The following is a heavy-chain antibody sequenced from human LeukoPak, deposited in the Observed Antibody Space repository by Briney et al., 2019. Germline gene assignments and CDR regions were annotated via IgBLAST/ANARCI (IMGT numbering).Heavy chain of an antibody. J-gene: IGHJ4*02. V-gene: IGHV3-64*02. CDR3: VRGGQSTCRFDY. CDR1: GFAFSAYP. Sequence: GGSLRLSCAASGFAFSAYPMQWVRQAPGKGLEPVSAISTTGATFYADSVKGRFTISRDNSKNTLFLQMGSLKPEDMAVYYCVRGGQSTCRFDYWGQGMLVTVSS. CDR2: ISTTGAT.